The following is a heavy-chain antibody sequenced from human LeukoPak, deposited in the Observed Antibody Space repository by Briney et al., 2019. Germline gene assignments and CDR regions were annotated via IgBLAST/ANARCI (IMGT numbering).Heavy chain of an antibody. Sequence: ESLKISCKGSGYSFPTYWIAWVRQMPGKGLEWMGIIYPDESNIRYSLSFQGQVTISADKSISTAYLQWSSLKASDTAMYYCARPPSRGYSSSFEYWGQGTLVTVSS. CDR1: GYSFPTYW. D-gene: IGHD2-2*03. CDR3: ARPPSRGYSSSFEY. CDR2: IYPDESNI. J-gene: IGHJ4*02. V-gene: IGHV5-51*01.